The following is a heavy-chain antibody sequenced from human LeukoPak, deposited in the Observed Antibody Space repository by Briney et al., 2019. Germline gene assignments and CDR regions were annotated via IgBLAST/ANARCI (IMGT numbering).Heavy chain of an antibody. CDR3: ARRDSSSCIDY. D-gene: IGHD6-13*01. V-gene: IGHV4-59*08. Sequence: SETLSLTCTVSGGSISSYCWSWIRQPPGKGLDWIGYIYYSGSTNYNPSLKSRVTISVDTSKNQFSLKLSSVTAADTAVYYCARRDSSSCIDYWGQGTLDTVSS. CDR1: GGSISSYC. J-gene: IGHJ4*02. CDR2: IYYSGST.